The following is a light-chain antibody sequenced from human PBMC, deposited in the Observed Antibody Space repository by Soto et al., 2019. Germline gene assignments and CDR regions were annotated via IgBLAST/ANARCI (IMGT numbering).Light chain of an antibody. Sequence: QSALRHPPSVSWAPGQRVTIACTGTSSNIGAGQDVHWYRQLPGAAPKFLISDSNNRASGVPDRFSVSKSGASASLAITGLRAEDEGDYFCQSYGTSLSGLYVFGTGTKVTVL. CDR2: DSN. CDR1: SSNIGAGQD. CDR3: QSYGTSLSGLYV. V-gene: IGLV1-40*03. J-gene: IGLJ1*01.